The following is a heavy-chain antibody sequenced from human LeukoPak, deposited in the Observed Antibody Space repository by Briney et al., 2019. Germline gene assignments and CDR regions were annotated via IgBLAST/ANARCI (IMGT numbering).Heavy chain of an antibody. CDR1: GYSFTSYW. J-gene: IGHJ4*02. Sequence: GESLKISCQGSGYSFTSYWIGWVRQMPGKGLEWMGIIYPGDSDTRYSPSFQGQVTISADKSISTAYLQWSSLKASDTAMYYCARPEPYDSSGYYYGFDYWGQGTLVTVSS. CDR3: ARPEPYDSSGYYYGFDY. D-gene: IGHD3-22*01. CDR2: IYPGDSDT. V-gene: IGHV5-51*01.